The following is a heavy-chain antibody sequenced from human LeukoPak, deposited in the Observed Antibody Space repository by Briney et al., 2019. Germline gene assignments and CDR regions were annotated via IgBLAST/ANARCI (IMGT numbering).Heavy chain of an antibody. CDR3: VKGSYYDSSAYWLLDY. D-gene: IGHD3-22*01. Sequence: QSGGSLRLSCAASGFTFSSYAMNWVRQAPGKGLEWVSGISDSDDNTYYADSVKGRFTISRDNSKNTVHLQMNSLRVEDTALYYCVKGSYYDSSAYWLLDYWGQGSLVTVSS. J-gene: IGHJ4*02. CDR1: GFTFSSYA. CDR2: ISDSDDNT. V-gene: IGHV3-23*01.